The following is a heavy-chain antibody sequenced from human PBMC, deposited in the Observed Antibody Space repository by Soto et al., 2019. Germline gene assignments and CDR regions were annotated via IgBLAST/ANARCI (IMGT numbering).Heavy chain of an antibody. D-gene: IGHD5-12*01. CDR2: IIPIFGTA. CDR1: GDTFSSYA. V-gene: IGHV1-69*12. J-gene: IGHJ4*02. Sequence: QVQLVQSGAEVKRPGSSVKVSCKASGDTFSSYAISWVRQAPGQGLEWMGGIIPIFGTANYAQKFQGRVTITADESTSTAYMEVSSLRSEDTAVYYCARERGGYSGYDPFDYWGQGTLVTVSS. CDR3: ARERGGYSGYDPFDY.